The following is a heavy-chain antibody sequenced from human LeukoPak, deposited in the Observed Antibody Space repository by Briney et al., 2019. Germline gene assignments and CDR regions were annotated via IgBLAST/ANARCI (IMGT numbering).Heavy chain of an antibody. J-gene: IGHJ4*02. CDR3: AKHGTEGGSSSTSSWDY. CDR2: IPASGGTT. CDR1: GFTFSTYA. Sequence: GGSLRLSCAASGFTFSTYAMSWVCQAPGKGLNWVSTIPASGGTTYYADSVKGRFTISRDNSKNTLFLQMHSLRAEDTAIYYCAKHGTEGGSSSTSSWDYWGQGTLVTVSS. V-gene: IGHV3-23*01. D-gene: IGHD2-2*01.